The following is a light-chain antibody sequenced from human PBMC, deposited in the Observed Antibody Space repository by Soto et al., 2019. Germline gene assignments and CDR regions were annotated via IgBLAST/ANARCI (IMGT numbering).Light chain of an antibody. J-gene: IGLJ1*01. CDR3: GTWDSSLSVYV. V-gene: IGLV1-51*02. CDR2: ENN. CDR1: SSNIGKNY. Sequence: QSLLTQPPSVSAAPGQKVTISCSGSSSNIGKNYVSWYQQVPGTAPKLLIYENNNRRSGIADRFSGSKSGTSATLGITGLQTGDEADYYCGTWDSSLSVYVFGTGTKVTVL.